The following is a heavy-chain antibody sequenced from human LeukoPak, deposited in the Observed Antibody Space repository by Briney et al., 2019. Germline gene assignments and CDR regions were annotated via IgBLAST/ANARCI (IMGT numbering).Heavy chain of an antibody. CDR2: INHSGST. Sequence: PSETLSLTCAVYGGSFSGYYWSWLRQPPGQGLEWIGEINHSGSTNYNPSLKSRVTISVDTSKNQFSLKLSSVTAADTAVYYCARVRIQLWSNDAFDIWGQGTMVTVSS. J-gene: IGHJ3*02. CDR3: ARVRIQLWSNDAFDI. CDR1: GGSFSGYY. D-gene: IGHD5-18*01. V-gene: IGHV4-34*01.